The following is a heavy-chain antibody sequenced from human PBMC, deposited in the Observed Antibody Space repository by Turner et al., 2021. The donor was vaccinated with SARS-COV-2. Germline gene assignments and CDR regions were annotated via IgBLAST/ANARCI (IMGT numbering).Heavy chain of an antibody. CDR2: IKSKTEGGTT. J-gene: IGHJ6*02. D-gene: IGHD3-3*01. V-gene: IGHV3-15*01. CDR3: TTDIGPITIFGVATRYGMDV. Sequence: EVRMFESGGGQEKPGGSLRLSCAASGFNFSNAWMSWVRQAPGKGLEWVGRIKSKTEGGTTDYAAPVKGRFTISRDDSKNTVYLQMNSLKTEDTAVYYCTTDIGPITIFGVATRYGMDVWGQGTTVTVSS. CDR1: GFNFSNAW.